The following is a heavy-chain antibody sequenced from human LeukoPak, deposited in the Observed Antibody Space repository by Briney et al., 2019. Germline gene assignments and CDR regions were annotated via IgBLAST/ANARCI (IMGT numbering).Heavy chain of an antibody. J-gene: IGHJ3*02. D-gene: IGHD2-21*02. Sequence: SQTLSLTCTVSGGSISSGGYYWSWIRQHPGKGLEWIGYIYYSGSTYYNPSLKSRVTISVDTSKNQFSLKLSSVTAADTAVYYCARHIVVVTALGAFDIWGQGTMVTVSS. CDR3: ARHIVVVTALGAFDI. CDR1: GGSISSGGYY. V-gene: IGHV4-31*03. CDR2: IYYSGST.